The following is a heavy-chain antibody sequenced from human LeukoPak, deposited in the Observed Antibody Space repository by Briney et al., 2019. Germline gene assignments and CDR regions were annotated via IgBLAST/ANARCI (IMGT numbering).Heavy chain of an antibody. Sequence: ASVKVSCKASGYTFNYSAISWVRQAPGQGLEWMGWISVYSGNTNYTQILQARVTMTTDTSTSTAYMELRSLRSDDTAVYYCARFGLGKHIEVAGIPFDIWGQGTMVTVSS. CDR3: ARFGLGKHIEVAGIPFDI. D-gene: IGHD6-19*01. CDR2: ISVYSGNT. CDR1: GYTFNYSA. J-gene: IGHJ3*02. V-gene: IGHV1-18*01.